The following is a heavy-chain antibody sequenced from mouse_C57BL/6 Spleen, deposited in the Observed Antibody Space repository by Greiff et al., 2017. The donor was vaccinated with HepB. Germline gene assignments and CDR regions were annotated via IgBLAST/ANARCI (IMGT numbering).Heavy chain of an antibody. CDR1: GYTFTSYW. Sequence: QVQLQQSGAELVKPGASVKMSCKASGYTFTSYWITWVKQRPGQGLEWIGDIYPGSGSTNYNEKFKSKATLTVDTSSSTAYMQLSSLTSEDSAVYYCARGGYMGGPCAYWGQGTLVTVSA. D-gene: IGHD1-1*02. J-gene: IGHJ3*01. CDR2: IYPGSGST. CDR3: ARGGYMGGPCAY. V-gene: IGHV1-55*01.